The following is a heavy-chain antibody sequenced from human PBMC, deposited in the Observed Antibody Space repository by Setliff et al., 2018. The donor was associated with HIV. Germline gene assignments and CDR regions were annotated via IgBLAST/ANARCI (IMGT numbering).Heavy chain of an antibody. Sequence: SETLSLTCTVSGGSISSSNYYWGWIRQSPGKGLEWIGSVFYSGNTYYNPSLKTRVTISVNTYKNQFSLPLRSVTAADTAVYCCARDTLTMVRGVMFVPTESYLGMDVWGQGTTVTVSS. D-gene: IGHD3-10*01. CDR2: VFYSGNT. CDR1: GGSISSSNYY. V-gene: IGHV4-39*07. J-gene: IGHJ6*02. CDR3: ARDTLTMVRGVMFVPTESYLGMDV.